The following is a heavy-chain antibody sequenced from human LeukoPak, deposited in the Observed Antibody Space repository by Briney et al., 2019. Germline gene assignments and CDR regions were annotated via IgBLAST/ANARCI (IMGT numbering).Heavy chain of an antibody. Sequence: GGSLRLSCAASGFTFSSYAMSWVRQAPGKGLEWVSAISGSGGSTYYADSVKGRFTISRDNSKNKLYLQMNSLRAEDTAVYYCAKDAVPDCSSTSCRDYWGQGTLVTVSS. V-gene: IGHV3-23*01. CDR3: AKDAVPDCSSTSCRDY. CDR1: GFTFSSYA. J-gene: IGHJ4*02. D-gene: IGHD2-2*01. CDR2: ISGSGGST.